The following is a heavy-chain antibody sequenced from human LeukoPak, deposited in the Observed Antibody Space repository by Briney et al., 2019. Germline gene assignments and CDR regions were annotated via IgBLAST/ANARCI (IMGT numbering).Heavy chain of an antibody. J-gene: IGHJ4*02. CDR1: GGSISSYY. D-gene: IGHD6-25*01. V-gene: IGHV4-59*01. Sequence: KPSPTLSLTCTVSGGSISSYYWSWVRQPPGKGLEWIGYIHYIESTNYNPSLKNRVTISVDTSKNQFSLKLTSVTAADTAVYYCARVLLVSSGTFYFDYWGQGTLVTV. CDR3: ARVLLVSSGTFYFDY. CDR2: IHYIEST.